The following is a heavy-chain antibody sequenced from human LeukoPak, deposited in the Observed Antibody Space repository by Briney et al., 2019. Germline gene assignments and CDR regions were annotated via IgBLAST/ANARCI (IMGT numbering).Heavy chain of an antibody. CDR3: ARVRMVRGGNWFDP. Sequence: ASVKVSCKASGHTFTGYYMHWVRQAPGQGLEWMGWINPNSGGTNYAQKFQGRVTMTRDTSISTAYMELSRLRSDDTAVYYCARVRMVRGGNWFDPWGQGTLVTVSS. CDR1: GHTFTGYY. V-gene: IGHV1-2*02. J-gene: IGHJ5*02. CDR2: INPNSGGT. D-gene: IGHD3-10*01.